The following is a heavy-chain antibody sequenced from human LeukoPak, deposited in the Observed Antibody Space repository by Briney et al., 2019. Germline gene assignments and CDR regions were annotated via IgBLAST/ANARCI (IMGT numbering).Heavy chain of an antibody. CDR1: GFLFRDYY. Sequence: GGPLRLSCEPSGFLFRDYYMSWLRQAPGRGLEWVAYISSSGSNIYYADSVKGRFTISRDNAKNSLYLQMNSLRAEDTAVYYCARDQSRFDPWGQGTLVTVSS. CDR2: ISSSGSNI. V-gene: IGHV3-11*01. CDR3: ARDQSRFDP. J-gene: IGHJ5*02.